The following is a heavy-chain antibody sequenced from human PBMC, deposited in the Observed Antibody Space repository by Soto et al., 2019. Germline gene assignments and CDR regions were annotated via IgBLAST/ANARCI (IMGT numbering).Heavy chain of an antibody. CDR3: AMVHDSWSGIDY. D-gene: IGHD3-3*01. Sequence: GGSLRLSCAASGFTFSSYAMSWVRQAPGKGLEWVSAISGSGGSTYYADSVKGRFTISRDNSKNTLYLQMNSLRAEDTAVYYFAMVHDSWSGIDYWGPGTLLTVFS. CDR1: GFTFSSYA. V-gene: IGHV3-23*01. J-gene: IGHJ4*02. CDR2: ISGSGGST.